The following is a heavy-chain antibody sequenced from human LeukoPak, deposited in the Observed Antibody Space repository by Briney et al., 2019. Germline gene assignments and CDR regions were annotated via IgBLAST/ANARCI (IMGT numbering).Heavy chain of an antibody. CDR3: ARDLGGALFDY. D-gene: IGHD3-16*01. CDR1: GGSFSGYY. CDR2: IYYSGST. J-gene: IGHJ4*02. Sequence: SETLSLTCAVYGGSFSGYYWSWIRQPPGKGLEWIGYIYYSGSTNYNPSLKSRVTISVDTSKNQFSLKLSSVTAADTAVYYCARDLGGALFDYWGQGTLVTVSS. V-gene: IGHV4-59*01.